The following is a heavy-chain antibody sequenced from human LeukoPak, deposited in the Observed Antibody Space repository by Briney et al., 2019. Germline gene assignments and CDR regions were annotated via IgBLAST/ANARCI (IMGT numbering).Heavy chain of an antibody. CDR3: ANRGVDGYNEDFDY. Sequence: GGSLRLSCAASGFTFSNFAMSWVRQAPGKGLEWVSGIRGSGRSTYYADSVKGRFTISRDNSKNTLYLQMNSLRAEDTAVYYCANRGVDGYNEDFDYWGQGTLVTVSS. CDR2: IRGSGRST. V-gene: IGHV3-23*01. D-gene: IGHD5-24*01. J-gene: IGHJ4*02. CDR1: GFTFSNFA.